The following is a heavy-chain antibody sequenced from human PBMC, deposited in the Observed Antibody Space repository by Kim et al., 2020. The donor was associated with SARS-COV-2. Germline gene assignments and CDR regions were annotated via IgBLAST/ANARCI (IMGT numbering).Heavy chain of an antibody. J-gene: IGHJ4*02. CDR3: AYYYDSSGYYSFGY. CDR1: GGSISSSSYY. CDR2: IYYSGST. D-gene: IGHD3-22*01. Sequence: SETLSLTCTVSGGSISSSSYYWGWIRQPPGKGLEWIGSIYYSGSTYYNPSLKSRVTISVDTSKNQFSLKLSSVTAADTAVYYCAYYYDSSGYYSFGYWGQGTLVTVSS. V-gene: IGHV4-39*01.